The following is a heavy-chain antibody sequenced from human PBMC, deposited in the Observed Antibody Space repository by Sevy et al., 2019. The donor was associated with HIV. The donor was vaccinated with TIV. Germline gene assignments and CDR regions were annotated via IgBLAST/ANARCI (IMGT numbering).Heavy chain of an antibody. V-gene: IGHV3-23*01. J-gene: IGHJ4*02. CDR3: AKAPVRGSGWYYFDY. CDR1: GFTFSSYA. D-gene: IGHD6-19*01. CDR2: ISGSGGST. Sequence: GGSLRLSCAASGFTFSSYAMSWVRQAPGKGLEWVSAISGSGGSTYYADSVKGRFTISGDNSKNTLYLQMNSLRAEDTAVYYCAKAPVRGSGWYYFDYWGQGTLVTVSS.